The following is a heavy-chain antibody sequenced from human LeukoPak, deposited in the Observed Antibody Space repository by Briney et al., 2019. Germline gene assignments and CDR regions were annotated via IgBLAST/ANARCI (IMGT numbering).Heavy chain of an antibody. V-gene: IGHV3-43*01. D-gene: IGHD3-3*01. CDR1: GFTFDDYT. J-gene: IGHJ4*02. CDR2: ISWDGGST. CDR3: ARGGYYIT. Sequence: GGSLRLSCAASGFTFDDYTMHWVRQAPGKGLEWVSLISWDGGSTYYADSVKGRFTISRDNSKNTLYLQMNSLRVEDTAVYYCARGGYYITWGQGTLVTVSS.